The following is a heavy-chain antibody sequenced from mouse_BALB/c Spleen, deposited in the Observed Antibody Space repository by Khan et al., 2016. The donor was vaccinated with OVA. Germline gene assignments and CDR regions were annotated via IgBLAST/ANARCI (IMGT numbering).Heavy chain of an antibody. V-gene: IGHV2-6-1*01. CDR3: ARQPYYHYYIMDY. CDR1: GLSLTNYG. J-gene: IGHJ4*01. D-gene: IGHD2-10*01. CDR2: IWSDGST. Sequence: QVQLKQSGPGLVAPSQSLSITCTISGLSLTNYGVHWVRQPPGKGLEWLVVIWSDGSTTYNSTLKSRLSISKDNSKSQAFLKMNSLQTDDTAMYYCARQPYYHYYIMDYWGQGTSVTVSS.